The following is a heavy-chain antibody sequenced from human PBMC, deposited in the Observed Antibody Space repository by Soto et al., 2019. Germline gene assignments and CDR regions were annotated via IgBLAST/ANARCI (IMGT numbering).Heavy chain of an antibody. J-gene: IGHJ4*02. CDR2: IIPIFGTA. CDR3: ARDRDRGPRGIAVAGRK. D-gene: IGHD6-19*01. CDR1: GGTFSSYA. V-gene: IGHV1-69*13. Sequence: ASVKVSCKASGGTFSSYAISWVRQAPGQGLEWMGGIIPIFGTANYAQKFQGRVTITADESTSTAYMELSSLRSEDTAVYYCARDRDRGPRGIAVAGRKWGQGTLVTVSS.